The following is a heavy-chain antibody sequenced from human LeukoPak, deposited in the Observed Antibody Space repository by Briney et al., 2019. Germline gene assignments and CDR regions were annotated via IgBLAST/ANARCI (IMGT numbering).Heavy chain of an antibody. CDR3: ARTNYYDSSGSQGPGTFYYGLDV. V-gene: IGHV3-30-3*01. CDR2: ISYDGSNT. D-gene: IGHD3-22*01. Sequence: GGSLRLSCAPSGLIFSDYAMHWVRQAPGKGLEWVALISYDGSNTYYADSVKGRFTISRDNSKNTLYLQINSLRSEDTAVYFCARTNYYDSSGSQGPGTFYYGLDVWGQGTTVTVSS. CDR1: GLIFSDYA. J-gene: IGHJ6*02.